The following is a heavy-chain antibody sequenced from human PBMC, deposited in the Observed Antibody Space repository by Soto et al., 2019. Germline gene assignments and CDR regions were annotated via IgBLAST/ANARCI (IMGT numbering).Heavy chain of an antibody. Sequence: QVQLQESGPGLVKPSETLSLTCTVGSISTYYWNWIRQPPGKGLEWIGDIYYMGRPNYHSSLKSRVTRTIDTCDNQFSLELSSVTAADTAIYCGASDPEGDTHFHYWGQGATVTVAS. CDR3: ASDPEGDTHFHY. CDR1: GSISTYY. V-gene: IGHV4-59*01. J-gene: IGHJ4*02. D-gene: IGHD2-21*01. CDR2: IYYMGRP.